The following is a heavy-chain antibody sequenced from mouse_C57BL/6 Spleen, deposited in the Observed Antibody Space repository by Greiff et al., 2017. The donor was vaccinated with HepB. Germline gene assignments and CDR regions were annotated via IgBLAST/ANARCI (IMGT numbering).Heavy chain of an antibody. J-gene: IGHJ4*01. Sequence: VQLQQSVAELVRPGASVKLSCTASGFNIKNTYMHWVKQRPEQGLEWIGRIDPANGNTKYAPKFQGKATITADTSSNTAYLQLSSLTSEDTAIYYCARGDYYGSSSRYAMDYWGQGTSVTVSS. D-gene: IGHD1-1*01. V-gene: IGHV14-3*01. CDR3: ARGDYYGSSSRYAMDY. CDR1: GFNIKNTY. CDR2: IDPANGNT.